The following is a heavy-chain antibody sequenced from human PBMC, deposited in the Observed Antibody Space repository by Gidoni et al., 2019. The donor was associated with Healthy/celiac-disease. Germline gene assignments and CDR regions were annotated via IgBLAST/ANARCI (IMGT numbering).Heavy chain of an antibody. CDR1: GFTVRSHG. CDR2: IWYDGSNK. CDR3: ARESEDTAMVMGHGGMDV. J-gene: IGHJ6*02. Sequence: QVQLVESGGGVVQPGRSLRLSCAESGFTVRSHGMHWVRQAPGKGVAWVAVIWYDGSNKYYADSVKGRFTISRDNSTNTLYLQMNSLRAEDTAVYYCARESEDTAMVMGHGGMDVWGQGTTVTVSS. D-gene: IGHD5-18*01. V-gene: IGHV3-33*01.